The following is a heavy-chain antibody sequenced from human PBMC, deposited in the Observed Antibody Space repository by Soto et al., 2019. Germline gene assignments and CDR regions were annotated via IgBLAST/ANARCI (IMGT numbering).Heavy chain of an antibody. CDR1: GGSISSGGYS. CDR3: ASTTTGGWFDP. D-gene: IGHD4-17*01. J-gene: IGHJ5*02. Sequence: QLQLQESGSGLVKPSQTLSLTCAVSGGSISSGGYSWSWIRQPPGKGLEWIGYLYHSGSNYFNPSLKSGVTISVDRSKNQFTLKISSVTAADTAVYYCASTTTGGWFDPWGQGTLVTVSS. CDR2: LYHSGSN. V-gene: IGHV4-30-2*01.